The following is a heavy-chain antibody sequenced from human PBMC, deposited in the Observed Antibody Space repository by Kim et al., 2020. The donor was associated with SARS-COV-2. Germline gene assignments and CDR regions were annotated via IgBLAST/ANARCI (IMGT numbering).Heavy chain of an antibody. CDR3: TTAPGGGNSPYYFDY. J-gene: IGHJ4*02. D-gene: IGHD2-21*02. CDR1: GFTFSNAW. CDR2: IKSKTDGGTT. Sequence: GGSLRLSCAASGFTFSNAWMSWVRQAPGKGLEWVGRIKSKTDGGTTDYAAPVKGRFTISRDDSKNTLYLQMNSLKTEDTAVYYCTTAPGGGNSPYYFDYWGQGTLVTVSS. V-gene: IGHV3-15*01.